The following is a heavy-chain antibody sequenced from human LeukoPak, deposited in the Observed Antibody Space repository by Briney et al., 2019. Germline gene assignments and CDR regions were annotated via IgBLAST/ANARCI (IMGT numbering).Heavy chain of an antibody. V-gene: IGHV1-2*02. Sequence: ASVKVSCKTSGYTFTGYYMHWARQAPGQGLEWMGWINPNSGGTNYAQKFQGRVTMSRDTSISTAYMELSRLRSDDTAVYYCARNYYDSSGPYYWGQGTLVTVSS. J-gene: IGHJ4*02. CDR2: INPNSGGT. D-gene: IGHD3-22*01. CDR3: ARNYYDSSGPYY. CDR1: GYTFTGYY.